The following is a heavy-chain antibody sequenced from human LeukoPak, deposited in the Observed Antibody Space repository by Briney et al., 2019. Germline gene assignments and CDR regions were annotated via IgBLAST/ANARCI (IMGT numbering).Heavy chain of an antibody. CDR3: AVSGNRWFDL. D-gene: IGHD6-19*01. CDR1: GGTFSSYA. J-gene: IGHJ5*02. CDR2: IIPILGIP. V-gene: IGHV1-69*04. Sequence: SVTVSCKASGGTFSSYAISWVRQAPGQGVEWMGRIIPILGIPNYAQKFQGRVTITADKSTSTAYMELSSLRSEDTAVYYCAVSGNRWFDLWGQGTLVTVSS.